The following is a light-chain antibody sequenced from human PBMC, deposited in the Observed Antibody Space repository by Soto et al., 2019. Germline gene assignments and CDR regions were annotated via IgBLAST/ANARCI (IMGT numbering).Light chain of an antibody. CDR3: SSYTSSSTSVV. CDR2: EVS. V-gene: IGLV2-14*01. CDR1: SSDVGGYNY. Sequence: QSVLTQPASVSGSPGQSITISCTGTSSDVGGYNYVSWYQQHPGKAPKLMIYEVSNRPPGVSNRFSGSKSGNTASLTISGLQAEDEADYYCSSYTSSSTSVVFGGGTKLTVL. J-gene: IGLJ2*01.